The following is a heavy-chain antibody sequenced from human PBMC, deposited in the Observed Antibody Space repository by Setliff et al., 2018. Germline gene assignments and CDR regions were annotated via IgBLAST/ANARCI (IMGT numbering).Heavy chain of an antibody. Sequence: SETLSLTCTVSGGSINSCSYFWAWIRQPPGKGLEWIGEINHSGNTNYNPSLKSRVTISVDKSTNQFSLKLNSVTAADTAVYYCVRTDYSDGRYSMDVWGKGTTVTVSS. D-gene: IGHD6-19*01. V-gene: IGHV4-39*07. J-gene: IGHJ6*03. CDR2: INHSGNT. CDR3: VRTDYSDGRYSMDV. CDR1: GGSINSCSYF.